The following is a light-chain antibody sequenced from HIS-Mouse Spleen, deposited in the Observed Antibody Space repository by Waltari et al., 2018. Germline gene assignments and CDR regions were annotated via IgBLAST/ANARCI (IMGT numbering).Light chain of an antibody. Sequence: DIVMTQSPDSLAVSLGERATINCKSSQSVLYSSNNKNYLAWYQQKPGQPPKLLIYWASTRESGAPDRFSGSGSGTYFTLTISSLQAEDVAVYYCQQYYSTPPYTFGQGTKLEIK. J-gene: IGKJ2*01. CDR1: QSVLYSSNNKNY. CDR3: QQYYSTPPYT. V-gene: IGKV4-1*01. CDR2: WAS.